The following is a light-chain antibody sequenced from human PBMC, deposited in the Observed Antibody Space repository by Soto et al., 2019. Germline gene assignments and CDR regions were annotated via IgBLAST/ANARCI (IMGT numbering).Light chain of an antibody. V-gene: IGKV3D-20*01. J-gene: IGKJ4*01. CDR2: DAS. Sequence: IVMTQAPDSLAVSLGERATMTWKSSHRVLYVSNNRNYLAWYQKKPGLAPRLLIYDASSRPAGIPDRFSGSGSGTDFTLTITRVEPEDFAVYYCQQYARTPLTFGGGTKVDIK. CDR3: QQYARTPLT. CDR1: HRVLYVSNNRNY.